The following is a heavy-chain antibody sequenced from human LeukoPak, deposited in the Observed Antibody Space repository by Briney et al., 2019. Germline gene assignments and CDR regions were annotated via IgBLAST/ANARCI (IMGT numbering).Heavy chain of an antibody. V-gene: IGHV1-69*13. CDR1: GGTFSSYA. J-gene: IGHJ4*02. D-gene: IGHD3-22*01. Sequence: GASAKVSCKASGGTFSSYAISWVRQAPGQGLEWMGGIIPIFGTANYAQKFQGRVTITADESTSTAYMELSSLRSDDTAVYYCARGGLSSGFDYWGQGTLVTVSS. CDR2: IIPIFGTA. CDR3: ARGGLSSGFDY.